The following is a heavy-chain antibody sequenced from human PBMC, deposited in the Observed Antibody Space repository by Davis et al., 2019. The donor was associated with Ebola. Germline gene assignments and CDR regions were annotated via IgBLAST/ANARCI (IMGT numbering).Heavy chain of an antibody. CDR2: ISSSGSTI. D-gene: IGHD3-3*01. Sequence: GGSLRLSCAASGFTFSSYEMNWVRQAPGKGLEWVSYISSSGSTIYYADSVKGRFTISRDNAKNSLYLQMNSLRAEDTAVYYCAKLGNTIFDASGPYYYYYGMDVWGQGTTVTVSS. J-gene: IGHJ6*02. V-gene: IGHV3-48*03. CDR1: GFTFSSYE. CDR3: AKLGNTIFDASGPYYYYYGMDV.